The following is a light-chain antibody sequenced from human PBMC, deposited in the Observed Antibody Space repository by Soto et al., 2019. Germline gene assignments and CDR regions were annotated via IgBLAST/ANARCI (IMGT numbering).Light chain of an antibody. CDR3: QQYGSSPGT. Sequence: EIVLTQSPGTLSLSPGERATLSCRASQSVRDRYLAWYQQKPGQAPSLLIYDTSTRATGVPDRFSCSGSGTDFARTISRVEPEDFAIYFCQQYGSSPGTFGQGTKVEI. CDR2: DTS. CDR1: QSVRDRY. J-gene: IGKJ1*01. V-gene: IGKV3-20*01.